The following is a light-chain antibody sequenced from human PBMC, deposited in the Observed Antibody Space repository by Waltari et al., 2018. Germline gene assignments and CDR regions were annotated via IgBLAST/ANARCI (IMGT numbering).Light chain of an antibody. J-gene: IGLJ2*01. CDR3: SSYAGSNNVV. Sequence: QSALTQPPSASGSPGQSVTISCTVTSSDVGGYNSVSWYQQSPAKAPKLMIYEVSKRPSGVPDRFSGSKSGNTASLTVSGLQAEDEADYYCSSYAGSNNVVFGGGTKLTVL. CDR2: EVS. CDR1: SSDVGGYNS. V-gene: IGLV2-8*01.